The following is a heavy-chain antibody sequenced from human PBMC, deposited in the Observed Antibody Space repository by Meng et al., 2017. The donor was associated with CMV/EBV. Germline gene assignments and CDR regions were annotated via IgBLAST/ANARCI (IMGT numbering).Heavy chain of an antibody. J-gene: IGHJ4*02. V-gene: IGHV6-1*02. CDR3: ARETWDSIYYFDY. D-gene: IGHD1-26*01. CDR2: TYYTSNWYN. CDR1: GVSSSSNSAA. Sequence: QPQPARPRLSPPTPPLSLTVSTSGVSSSSNSAAWNWVRQSPSRGLEWLGRTYYTSNWYNDYAVSVKSRITINPYTSKNHFSLQLNSVTPEDTAVYYCARETWDSIYYFDYWGQGTLVTVSS.